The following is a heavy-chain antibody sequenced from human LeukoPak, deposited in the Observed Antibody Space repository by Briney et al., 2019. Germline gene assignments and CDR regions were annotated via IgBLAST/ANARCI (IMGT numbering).Heavy chain of an antibody. CDR1: DGSINSYY. CDR3: ARHYGP. Sequence: SETLSFTCSVSDGSINSYYWNWIRRPPGKGLEWIGYIYYNGNTNYSPSLKSRVTMSVDTSKNLFSLKLNSVTATDTAVYYCARHYGPWGQGTLVTVSS. V-gene: IGHV4-59*08. J-gene: IGHJ4*02. CDR2: IYYNGNT. D-gene: IGHD3-10*01.